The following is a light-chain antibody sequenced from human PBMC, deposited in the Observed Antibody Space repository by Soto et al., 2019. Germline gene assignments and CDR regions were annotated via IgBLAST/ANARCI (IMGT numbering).Light chain of an antibody. Sequence: DIVMTQSPVSLPVTPGEPASISCRSSQSLLYSNGYNYLNWYLQKPGQSPQLLIYAGSRRAAGVPGRFSGSGSGSDFTPKISTVEAEDVGVYYCMQALRSPPTSGGGTKVEIK. CDR1: QSLLYSNGYNY. CDR2: AGS. J-gene: IGKJ4*01. CDR3: MQALRSPPT. V-gene: IGKV2-28*01.